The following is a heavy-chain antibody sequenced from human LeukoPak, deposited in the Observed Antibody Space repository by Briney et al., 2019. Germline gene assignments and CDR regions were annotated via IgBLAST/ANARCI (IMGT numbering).Heavy chain of an antibody. CDR2: ISYDGSNK. CDR1: GFTFCSYG. D-gene: IGHD3-3*01. V-gene: IGHV3-30*18. CDR3: AKLPLTYYDFWSGYLFDY. J-gene: IGHJ4*02. Sequence: GGSLRLSCAASGFTFCSYGMHWVRQAPGKGLEWVAVISYDGSNKYYADSVKGRFTISRDNSKNTLYLQMNSLRAEDTAVYYCAKLPLTYYDFWSGYLFDYWGQGTLVTVSS.